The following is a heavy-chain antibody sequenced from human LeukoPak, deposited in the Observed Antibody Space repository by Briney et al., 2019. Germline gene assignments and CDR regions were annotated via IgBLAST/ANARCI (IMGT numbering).Heavy chain of an antibody. J-gene: IGHJ6*03. CDR2: MSSSGST. V-gene: IGHV4-61*02. CDR3: ARGGWSYYYMDV. D-gene: IGHD2-15*01. Sequence: SETLSLTCTVSGDSISSGSYYWSWIRQPAGKGLEWIGRMSSSGSTNYNPSLKSRVTISVDASKNQFSLKLSSVTAADTAVYYCARGGWSYYYMDVWGKGTTVTVSS. CDR1: GDSISSGSYY.